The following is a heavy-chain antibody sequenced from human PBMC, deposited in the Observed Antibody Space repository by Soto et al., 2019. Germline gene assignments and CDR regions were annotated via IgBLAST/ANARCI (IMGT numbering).Heavy chain of an antibody. CDR2: IYYSGST. J-gene: IGHJ4*02. CDR1: GGSISSGDYY. CDR3: ARGHYYDSSGYYYGFDY. D-gene: IGHD3-22*01. V-gene: IGHV4-30-4*01. Sequence: SETLSLTCTVSGGSISSGDYYWSWIRQPPGKGLEWIGYIYYSGSTYYNPSLKSRVTISVDTSKNQFSLKLSSVTAADTAVYYCARGHYYDSSGYYYGFDYWGQGTLVTAPQ.